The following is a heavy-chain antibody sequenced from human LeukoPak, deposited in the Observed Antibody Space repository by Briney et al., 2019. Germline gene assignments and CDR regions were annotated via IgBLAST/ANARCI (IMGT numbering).Heavy chain of an antibody. Sequence: PSETLSLTCAVSGYSITSTYWWGWIRPTPGRVLEWIGKLHHSGSTSYSPSLKSRVTISVDTSKNQFSLRLSSVTAADTAVYYCARVGGDDSTGHYSVDYWGQGTLVTVSS. CDR3: ARVGGDDSTGHYSVDY. CDR1: GYSITSTYW. D-gene: IGHD3-22*01. J-gene: IGHJ4*02. V-gene: IGHV4-38-2*01. CDR2: LHHSGST.